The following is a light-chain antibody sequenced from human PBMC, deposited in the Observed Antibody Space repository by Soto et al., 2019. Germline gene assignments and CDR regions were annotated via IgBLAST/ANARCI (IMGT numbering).Light chain of an antibody. Sequence: EIVMTQSPATLSASPGERVTLSCRVSQSVSGNLAWYQQKPGQAPRLLIYGAVTRATGIPARFSGRGSGTDFTLTISSLQAEDVAVYYCQQYYSTWTFGQGTKVDIK. CDR3: QQYYSTWT. V-gene: IGKV3D-15*01. CDR1: QSVSGN. CDR2: GAV. J-gene: IGKJ1*01.